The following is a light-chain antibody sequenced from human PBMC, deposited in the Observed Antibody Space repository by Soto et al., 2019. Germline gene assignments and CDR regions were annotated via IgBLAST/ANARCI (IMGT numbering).Light chain of an antibody. V-gene: IGKV3-15*01. CDR1: QGIGDT. Sequence: EVGMTQSPATLSVSQGEGVTLSCRASQGIGDTLAWYQHKPGQTPRLLIYGASTRATGIPARSSGSGSGTEFTLTISSLQSEDFALYYCQQYNNWPWTFGQGTKVDIK. CDR3: QQYNNWPWT. J-gene: IGKJ1*01. CDR2: GAS.